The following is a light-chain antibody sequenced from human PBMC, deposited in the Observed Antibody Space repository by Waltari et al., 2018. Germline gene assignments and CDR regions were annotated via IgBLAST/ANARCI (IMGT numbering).Light chain of an antibody. V-gene: IGKV3-15*01. CDR1: QSVSSN. CDR3: QQYNNWPLT. CDR2: GAS. J-gene: IGKJ2*01. Sequence: EIVMTQSPATLSVSPGERDTLSCRASQSVSSNLDWYQQKPGQASRLLSYGASTRATGIPARFSGIGSGTEFTLTISSLQSEDFAVYYCQQYNNWPLTFGQGTKLEIK.